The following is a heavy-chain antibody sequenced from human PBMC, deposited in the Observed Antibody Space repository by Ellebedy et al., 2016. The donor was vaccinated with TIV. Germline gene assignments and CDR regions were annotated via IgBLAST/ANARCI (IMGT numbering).Heavy chain of an antibody. J-gene: IGHJ6*02. D-gene: IGHD3-10*01. CDR3: FLWFGAYYYYGMDV. CDR1: GFTFGDYA. CDR2: IRSKAYGGTT. Sequence: GESLKISCPASGFTFGDYAMSWFRQAPGKGLEWVGFIRSKAYGGTTEYAASVKGRFTISRDDSKNTLYLQMNSLKTEDTGVYYCFLWFGAYYYYGMDVWGQGTTVTVSS. V-gene: IGHV3-49*03.